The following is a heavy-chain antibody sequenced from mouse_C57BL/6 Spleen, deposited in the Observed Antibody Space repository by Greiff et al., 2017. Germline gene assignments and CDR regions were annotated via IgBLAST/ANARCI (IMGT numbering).Heavy chain of an antibody. D-gene: IGHD2-5*01. CDR3: ARDYSNYLYYFDY. CDR2: IYPGDGDT. Sequence: VQLQQSGAELVKPGASVKISCKASGYAFTSYWMNWVKQRPGKGLAWIGQIYPGDGDTNYNGKFKGKATLTADKSSSTAYMQLSSLTSEDSAVYFCARDYSNYLYYFDYWGQGTTLTVSS. CDR1: GYAFTSYW. J-gene: IGHJ2*01. V-gene: IGHV1-80*01.